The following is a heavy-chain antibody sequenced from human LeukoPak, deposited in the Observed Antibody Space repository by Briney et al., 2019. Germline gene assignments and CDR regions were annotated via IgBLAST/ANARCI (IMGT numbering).Heavy chain of an antibody. CDR3: ARAYYYDSSGSRTFEY. CDR2: ISSSSSYI. J-gene: IGHJ4*02. CDR1: GFTFSSYS. V-gene: IGHV3-21*01. D-gene: IGHD3-22*01. Sequence: GGSLRLSCAASGFTFSSYSMNWVRQAPGKGLEWVSSISSSSSYIYYADSVKGRFTISRDNAKNSLYPQMNSLRAEDTAVYYCARAYYYDSSGSRTFEYWGQGTLVTVSS.